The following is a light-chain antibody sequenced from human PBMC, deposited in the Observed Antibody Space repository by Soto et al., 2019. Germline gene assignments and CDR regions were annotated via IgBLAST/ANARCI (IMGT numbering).Light chain of an antibody. V-gene: IGLV2-11*01. CDR2: DVS. J-gene: IGLJ3*02. CDR1: NSDVGGYNY. CDR3: CSYAGSYTLGV. Sequence: QSALTQPRSVSGSPGQSVTISCTGTNSDVGGYNYVSWYQHHPGQAPKLMIYDVSTRPLGVPDRFSGSKSDNTASLTISGLQAEDDADYYCCSYAGSYTLGVFGGGTKLTVL.